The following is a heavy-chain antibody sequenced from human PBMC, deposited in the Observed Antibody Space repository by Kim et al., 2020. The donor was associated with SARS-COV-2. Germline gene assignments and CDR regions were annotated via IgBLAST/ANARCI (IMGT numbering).Heavy chain of an antibody. CDR1: GFTFSGYA. Sequence: GGSLRLSCAASGFTFSGYAMSWVRQAPGKGLEWVSGISGAGGSTYYADSVKGRFTISRDNSKNTLFVQMNSLRADDTAVYYCARVGTGYWYFDLWGRGTLVTVFS. CDR2: ISGAGGST. CDR3: ARVGTGYWYFDL. J-gene: IGHJ2*01. D-gene: IGHD7-27*01. V-gene: IGHV3-23*01.